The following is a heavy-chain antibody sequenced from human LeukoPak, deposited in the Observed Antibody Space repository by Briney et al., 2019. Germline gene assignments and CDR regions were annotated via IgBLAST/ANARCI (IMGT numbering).Heavy chain of an antibody. CDR3: ARESSGRNRFPNYYYYMDV. V-gene: IGHV3-21*01. J-gene: IGHJ6*03. CDR1: GFTFSSYS. CDR2: ISSSSSYI. D-gene: IGHD6-19*01. Sequence: GGSLRLSCAASGFTFSSYSMNWVRQAPGKGLERVSSISSSSSYIYYADSVKGRFTVSRDNAKNSLYLQMISLRAEDTAVYYCARESSGRNRFPNYYYYMDVWGKGTTVTISS.